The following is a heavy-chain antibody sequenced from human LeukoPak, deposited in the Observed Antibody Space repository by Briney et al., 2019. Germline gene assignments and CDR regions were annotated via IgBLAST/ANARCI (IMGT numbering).Heavy chain of an antibody. V-gene: IGHV1-46*01. J-gene: IGHJ4*02. CDR2: INPSDRST. D-gene: IGHD2-15*01. Sequence: GASVTVSFTASGYPFTGYFMHWVRQAPGQGLEWMGIINPSDRSTSYAQRFQGRVTMTRDTSTSTVYMELSSLRSEDTAVYYCTRAIYCSGGSCHWEFDYWGQGTLVTVSS. CDR1: GYPFTGYF. CDR3: TRAIYCSGGSCHWEFDY.